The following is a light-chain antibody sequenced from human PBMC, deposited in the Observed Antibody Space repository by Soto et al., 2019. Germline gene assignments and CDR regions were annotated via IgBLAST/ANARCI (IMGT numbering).Light chain of an antibody. CDR1: RSLGTNF. CDR2: GAS. V-gene: IGKV3-20*01. J-gene: IGKJ1*01. Sequence: EIALTQSPGTLFLSPGESGILSCRASRSLGTNFLAWFQQKPDQAPRLLLYGASTWATGIPDRFRGSGSGTDFTLTITRLEPEDSAVYYCQHYGVTPRTFGQGTKVEIK. CDR3: QHYGVTPRT.